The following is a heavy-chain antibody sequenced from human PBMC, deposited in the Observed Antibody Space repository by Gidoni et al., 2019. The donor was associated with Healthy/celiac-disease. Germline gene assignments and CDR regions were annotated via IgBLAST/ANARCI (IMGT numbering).Heavy chain of an antibody. CDR1: SFSLSNARMG. V-gene: IGHV2-26*01. J-gene: IGHJ5*02. D-gene: IGHD2-21*02. CDR2: IFSNDEK. Sequence: QVTLKESGPVLVKPTETLTLTCTVSSFSLSNARMGVSWLRKPPGKALECLAHIFSNDEKSYSTSLKSRLTISKDTCKSQVVLTMTNMDPVDTATYYCARIFIEGYCGGDGSVIWFDHWGQGTMVTVSS. CDR3: ARIFIEGYCGGDGSVIWFDH.